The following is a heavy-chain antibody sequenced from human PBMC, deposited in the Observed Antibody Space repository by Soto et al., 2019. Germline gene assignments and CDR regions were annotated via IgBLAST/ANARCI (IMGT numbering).Heavy chain of an antibody. CDR2: INPSGGST. Sequence: ASVKVSCKASGYTFTSYYMHWVRRAPGQGLEWMGIINPSGGSTSYAQKFQGRVTMTRDTSTSTVYMELSSLRSEDTAVYYCARAETTVVASKVGSWFDPWGQGTLVTVSS. V-gene: IGHV1-46*01. CDR3: ARAETTVVASKVGSWFDP. J-gene: IGHJ5*02. CDR1: GYTFTSYY. D-gene: IGHD4-17*01.